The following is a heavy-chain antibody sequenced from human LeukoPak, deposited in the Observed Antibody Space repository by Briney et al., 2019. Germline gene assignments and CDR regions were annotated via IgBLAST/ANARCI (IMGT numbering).Heavy chain of an antibody. D-gene: IGHD3-22*01. Sequence: PSETLSLTCAVSGDSISSGTYSWSWIRQPPGKGLKWIGYIYYSGTTYYNPSLKSRVIISVDTSKTQFSLKLSSVTAADTAVYFCARRLTMMEGDRAHDVFDIWGQGTMVTVSS. CDR1: GDSISSGTYS. CDR2: IYYSGTT. J-gene: IGHJ3*02. V-gene: IGHV4-30-4*07. CDR3: ARRLTMMEGDRAHDVFDI.